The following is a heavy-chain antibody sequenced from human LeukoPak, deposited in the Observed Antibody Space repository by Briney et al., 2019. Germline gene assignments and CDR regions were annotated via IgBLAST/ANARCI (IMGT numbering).Heavy chain of an antibody. CDR3: ARDRGSIVGATGLDY. J-gene: IGHJ4*02. D-gene: IGHD1-26*01. V-gene: IGHV3-21*04. CDR2: ISSSSSYI. CDR1: GFTFTSYS. Sequence: GGSLRLSCAASGFTFTSYSMDWVRQAPGKGLEWVSSISSSSSYIYYADSVKGRFTISRDNAKNSLYLQMNSLRAEDTAVYYCARDRGSIVGATGLDYWGQGTLVTVSS.